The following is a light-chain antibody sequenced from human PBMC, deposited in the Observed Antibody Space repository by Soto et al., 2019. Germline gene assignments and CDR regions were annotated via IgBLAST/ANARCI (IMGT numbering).Light chain of an antibody. CDR3: QQRRNWPRT. V-gene: IGKV3-11*01. CDR2: DAS. CDR1: QSVSSY. Sequence: EIVLTQSPATLSLSPCERATLSFRASQSVSSYLAWYQQKPGQAPRLLIYDASNRATGIPARFSGSGSGTDFTLTISSLEPEDFAVYYCQQRRNWPRTFGQGTKV. J-gene: IGKJ1*01.